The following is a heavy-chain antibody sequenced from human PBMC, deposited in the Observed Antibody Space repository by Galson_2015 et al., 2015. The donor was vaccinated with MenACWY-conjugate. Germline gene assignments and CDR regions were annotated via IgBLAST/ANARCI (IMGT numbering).Heavy chain of an antibody. J-gene: IGHJ4*02. V-gene: IGHV3-48*04. CDR1: GFTFSSYT. D-gene: IGHD6-13*01. CDR2: ISSSSGTE. CDR3: ATVRGSWYYFDY. Sequence: SLRLSCAASGFTFSSYTMNWVRQAPGKGLEWVSYISSSSGTEYYADSVKGRFTISRDNAKNSLYLQMNSLRAEDTAVYYCATVRGSWYYFDYWGQGTLVTVSS.